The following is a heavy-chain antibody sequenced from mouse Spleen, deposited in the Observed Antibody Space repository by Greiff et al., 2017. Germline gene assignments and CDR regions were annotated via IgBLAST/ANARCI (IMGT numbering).Heavy chain of an antibody. CDR3: ARPGILWRAMDY. V-gene: IGHV5-17*01. Sequence: DVMLVESGGGLVKPGGSLKLSCAASGFTFSDYGMHWVRQAPEKGLEWVAYISSGSSTIYYADTVKGRFTISRDNAKNTLFLQMTSLRSEDTAMYYCARPGILWRAMDYWGQGTSVTVSS. CDR2: ISSGSSTI. CDR1: GFTFSDYG. J-gene: IGHJ4*01. D-gene: IGHD1-1*02.